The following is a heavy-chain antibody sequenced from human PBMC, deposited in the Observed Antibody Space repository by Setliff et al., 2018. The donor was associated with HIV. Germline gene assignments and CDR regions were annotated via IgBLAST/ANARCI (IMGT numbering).Heavy chain of an antibody. V-gene: IGHV4-4*09. Sequence: SETLSLTCTVSGGSISSYYWSWIRQPPGKGLEWIGYIHTSGSTNYNPSLKSRVTISVDTSKNQFSLKLSSVTAADTAVYYCAITGYSSGYWYFDYWGQGTLVTVSS. CDR1: GGSISSYY. CDR2: IHTSGST. J-gene: IGHJ4*02. D-gene: IGHD6-19*01. CDR3: AITGYSSGYWYFDY.